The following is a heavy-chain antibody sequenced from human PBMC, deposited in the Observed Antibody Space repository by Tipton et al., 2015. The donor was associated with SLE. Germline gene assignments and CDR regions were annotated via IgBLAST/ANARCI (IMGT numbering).Heavy chain of an antibody. J-gene: IGHJ4*02. CDR3: ARDRSRALDY. Sequence: SLRLSCAASGFTFSSYAMSWVRQAPGKGLEWVSVIYSGGSSTYYADSVKGRFTISRDNSKNTLYLQMNSLRAEDTAVYYCARDRSRALDYWGQGTLVTVSS. D-gene: IGHD6-6*01. CDR2: IYSGGSST. V-gene: IGHV3-23*03. CDR1: GFTFSSYA.